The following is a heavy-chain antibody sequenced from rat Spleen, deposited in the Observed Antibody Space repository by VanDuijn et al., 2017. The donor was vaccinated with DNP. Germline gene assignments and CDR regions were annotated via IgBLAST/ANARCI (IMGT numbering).Heavy chain of an antibody. Sequence: QVQLKESGPGLVQPSQTLSLPCTVSGFSLTDYSVHWVRQPPGKGLEWKGRIRSGGSTDYNSDLESRLSISRDTSKSQVFLKMNSLRTEDTATYYCAREGYGTSYSMDAWGQGTSVTVSS. D-gene: IGHD1-11*01. CDR2: IRSGGST. J-gene: IGHJ4*01. CDR1: GFSLTDYS. CDR3: AREGYGTSYSMDA. V-gene: IGHV2-19*01.